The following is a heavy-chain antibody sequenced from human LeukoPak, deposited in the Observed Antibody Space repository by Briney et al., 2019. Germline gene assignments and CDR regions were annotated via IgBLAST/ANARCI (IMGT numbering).Heavy chain of an antibody. CDR2: MNPNSGNT. J-gene: IGHJ4*02. CDR3: ARAYYDFWSGYYNDY. CDR1: GYTFTSYD. Sequence: ASVKVSCRASGYTFTSYDINWVRQATGQGLEWMGWMNPNSGNTGYAQKFQGRVTITRNTSISTAYMELSSLRSEDTAVYYCARAYYDFWSGYYNDYWGQGTLVTVSS. V-gene: IGHV1-8*03. D-gene: IGHD3-3*01.